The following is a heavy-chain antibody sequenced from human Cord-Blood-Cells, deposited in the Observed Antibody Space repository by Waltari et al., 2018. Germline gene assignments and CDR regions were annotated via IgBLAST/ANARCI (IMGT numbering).Heavy chain of an antibody. V-gene: IGHV4-34*01. J-gene: IGHJ4*02. CDR3: ARGYSSSSQYYFDY. D-gene: IGHD6-6*01. CDR2: INHSGST. Sequence: QVQLQQWGAGLLKPSETLSLTCAVYGGSFSVYYCSWIRQPPGKGLEWIGAINHSGSTNYHPSRKSRGTISVDTSKNQFSLKLSSVTAADTAVYYCARGYSSSSQYYFDYWGQGTLVTVSS. CDR1: GGSFSVYY.